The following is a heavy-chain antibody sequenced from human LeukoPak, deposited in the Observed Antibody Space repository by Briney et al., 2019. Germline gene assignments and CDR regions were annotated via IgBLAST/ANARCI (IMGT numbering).Heavy chain of an antibody. CDR2: IRAYNGNT. D-gene: IGHD3-22*01. V-gene: IGHV1-18*01. Sequence: SVTLSCKVSGGTFSSYAISWVRHPPGPGNEWVGWIRAYNGNTTYAQKLQGRVTMTTDTSTSTAYMELRSLRSDDTAVYYCARDLEVTMIVEPEGYGMDVWGQRTTVTVSS. CDR3: ARDLEVTMIVEPEGYGMDV. J-gene: IGHJ6*01. CDR1: GGTFSSYA.